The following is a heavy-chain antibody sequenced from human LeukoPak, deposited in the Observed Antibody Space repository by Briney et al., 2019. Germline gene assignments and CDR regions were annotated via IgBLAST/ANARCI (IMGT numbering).Heavy chain of an antibody. J-gene: IGHJ1*01. Sequence: PGGSLRLSCAASGFTFSSYAMNWVRQAPGKGLEWVSSINSDSSYISYADSVKGRFTISRDNAKNSLFLQMNSLRAEDTAVYYCAGDGPGYSSGWLEYFQHWGQGTLVTVSS. CDR1: GFTFSSYA. V-gene: IGHV3-21*01. D-gene: IGHD6-19*01. CDR3: AGDGPGYSSGWLEYFQH. CDR2: INSDSSYI.